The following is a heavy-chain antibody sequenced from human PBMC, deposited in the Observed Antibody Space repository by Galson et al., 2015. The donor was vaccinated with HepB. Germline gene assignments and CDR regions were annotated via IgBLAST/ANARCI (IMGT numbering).Heavy chain of an antibody. CDR2: ISAYNRKT. V-gene: IGHV1-18*01. CDR1: GYTFSSYS. Sequence: VKVSCTASGYTFSSYSITWVRQAPGQALEWMGWISAYNRKTSYSQKYQGRLPMTTETSTSTAYMELRRLRSDDTAVYYCARGALVVGVAATQNNWFDPWGQGTLVTVSS. D-gene: IGHD2-15*01. CDR3: ARGALVVGVAATQNNWFDP. J-gene: IGHJ5*02.